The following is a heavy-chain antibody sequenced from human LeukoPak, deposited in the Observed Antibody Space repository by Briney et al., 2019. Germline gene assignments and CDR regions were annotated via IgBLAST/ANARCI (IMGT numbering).Heavy chain of an antibody. CDR1: GYSFTSYW. Sequence: GESLKISCKGSGYSFTSYWIGWVRQMPGKGLEWMGIIYPGDSDTKYGPSFQGQVTISADKSISTACLQWSSLKASDTAMYYCAKSNYYDSSGYNGALDYWGQGTLVTVSS. CDR3: AKSNYYDSSGYNGALDY. CDR2: IYPGDSDT. J-gene: IGHJ4*02. V-gene: IGHV5-51*01. D-gene: IGHD3-22*01.